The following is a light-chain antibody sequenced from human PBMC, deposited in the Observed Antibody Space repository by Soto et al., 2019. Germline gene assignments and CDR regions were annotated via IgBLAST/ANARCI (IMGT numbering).Light chain of an antibody. CDR2: AAS. CDR1: QSIRSH. CDR3: QQYDNLPIT. J-gene: IGKJ5*01. Sequence: DIQMTQSPSSLSASVGDRVSITCRASQSIRSHLNWYQPKAGKAPKVLIYAASNLETGVPSRFSGSGSGTDFTFTISSLQPEDIATYYCQQYDNLPITFGQGTRLE. V-gene: IGKV1-33*01.